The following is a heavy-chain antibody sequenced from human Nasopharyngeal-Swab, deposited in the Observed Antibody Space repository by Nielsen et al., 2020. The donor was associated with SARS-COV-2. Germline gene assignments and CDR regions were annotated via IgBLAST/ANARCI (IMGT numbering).Heavy chain of an antibody. CDR2: ISGSGGST. CDR3: AKDYYDSSGYYQHWYFDL. J-gene: IGHJ2*01. V-gene: IGHV3-23*01. Sequence: GGSLRLSCAASGFTFSSYAMSWVRQAPGKGLEWVSAISGSGGSTYYADSVKGRFTISRDNSKNTLYLQMNSLRAEGTAVYYCAKDYYDSSGYYQHWYFDLWGRGTLVTVSS. CDR1: GFTFSSYA. D-gene: IGHD3-22*01.